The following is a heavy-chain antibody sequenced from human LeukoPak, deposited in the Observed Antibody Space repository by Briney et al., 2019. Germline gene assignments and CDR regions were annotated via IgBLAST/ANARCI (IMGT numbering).Heavy chain of an antibody. CDR1: GGSISSGDYS. CDR2: IYYSGST. V-gene: IGHV4-30-4*01. D-gene: IGHD3-10*01. CDR3: ARALTGGSGTYYYYYGMDV. Sequence: PSQTLSLTCTVSGGSISSGDYSWSWIRQPPGKGLEWIGYIYYSGSTYYNPSRKSRVTISVDTSKNQFSLKLSSVTAADTAVYYCARALTGGSGTYYYYYGMDVWGKGTTVTVSS. J-gene: IGHJ6*04.